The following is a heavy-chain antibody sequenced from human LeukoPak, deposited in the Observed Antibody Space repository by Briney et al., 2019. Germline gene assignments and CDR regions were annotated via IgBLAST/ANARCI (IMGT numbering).Heavy chain of an antibody. D-gene: IGHD6-13*01. V-gene: IGHV3-21*01. CDR2: ISSSSSYI. Sequence: GGSLRLSCAASGFTFSSYSMNWVRQAPGKGLEWVSSISSSSSYIYYADSVKGRFTISRDNAKNSLYLQMNSLRAEDTAVYYCARGSTQQLDTYYYYYCMDVWGKGTTVTVSS. J-gene: IGHJ6*03. CDR1: GFTFSSYS. CDR3: ARGSTQQLDTYYYYYCMDV.